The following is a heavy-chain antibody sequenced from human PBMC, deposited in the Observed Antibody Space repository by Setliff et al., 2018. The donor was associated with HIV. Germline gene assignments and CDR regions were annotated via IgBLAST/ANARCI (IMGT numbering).Heavy chain of an antibody. J-gene: IGHJ4*03. Sequence: GGSLRLSCAASGFTVSSTYMSWVRQSPVRGLEWVSVVYSGGTTYYADSVKGRFTISRDNSKNTLYLQMNSLRVEDTAVYHCARSPQGGYFDYWGQGTLVTVSS. CDR3: ARSPQGGYFDY. CDR1: GFTVSSTY. V-gene: IGHV3-53*01. CDR2: VYSGGTT.